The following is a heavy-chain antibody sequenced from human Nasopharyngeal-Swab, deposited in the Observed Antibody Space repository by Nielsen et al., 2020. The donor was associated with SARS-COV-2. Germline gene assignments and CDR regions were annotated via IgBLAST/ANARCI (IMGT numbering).Heavy chain of an antibody. CDR1: GGTFSSYA. CDR2: IIPIFGTA. J-gene: IGHJ6*02. Sequence: SVQVSCKASGGTFSSYAISWVRQAPAQGLEWMGGIIPIFGTANYAQKFQGRVTITADESTSTAYMELSSLRSEDTAVYYCARCLRRAARPFDYYYGMDVWGQGTTVTVSS. D-gene: IGHD6-6*01. V-gene: IGHV1-69*13. CDR3: ARCLRRAARPFDYYYGMDV.